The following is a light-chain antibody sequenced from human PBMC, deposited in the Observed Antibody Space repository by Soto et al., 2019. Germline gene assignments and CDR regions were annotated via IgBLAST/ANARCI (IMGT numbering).Light chain of an antibody. V-gene: IGLV2-14*01. CDR1: SSDVGGYNY. J-gene: IGLJ1*01. CDR2: DVS. Sequence: QSALTQPASVSGSPGQSITISCTGTSSDVGGYNYVSWYQQHPGKAPKLMMYDVSNRPSGVSNRFSGSKSGNTASLNISGFKAKDEADYYCSSYTNSSTYVFGTGTK. CDR3: SSYTNSSTYV.